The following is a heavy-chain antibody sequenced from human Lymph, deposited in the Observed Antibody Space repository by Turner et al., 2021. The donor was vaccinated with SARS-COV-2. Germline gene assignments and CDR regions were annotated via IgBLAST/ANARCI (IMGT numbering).Heavy chain of an antibody. CDR1: GYSFTTYW. Sequence: ELQLVQSGAGVKKRGETLKISCRPSGYSFTTYWLGWVRQMPGKGLEWMGIIYPGASDTGYSPTFQGQVTISADKSISTAYLQWSSLKASDTAMYYCARREWGGSHGHIDYWGQGTLVTVSS. J-gene: IGHJ4*02. CDR2: IYPGASDT. V-gene: IGHV5-51*01. D-gene: IGHD3-3*01. CDR3: ARREWGGSHGHIDY.